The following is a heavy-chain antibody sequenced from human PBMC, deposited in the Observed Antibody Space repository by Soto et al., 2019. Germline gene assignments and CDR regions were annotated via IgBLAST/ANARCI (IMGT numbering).Heavy chain of an antibody. Sequence: EVQLVESGGGLVKPGGSLRLSCAASGFTFSSYSMNWVRQAPGKGLEWVSSISSSSSYIYYADSVKGRFTISRDNAKNSLYLQMNSLRAEDTAVYYCARGRRRSSQQQLVPYFDYWGQGTLVTVSS. D-gene: IGHD6-13*01. CDR3: ARGRRRSSQQQLVPYFDY. CDR1: GFTFSSYS. CDR2: ISSSSSYI. V-gene: IGHV3-21*01. J-gene: IGHJ4*02.